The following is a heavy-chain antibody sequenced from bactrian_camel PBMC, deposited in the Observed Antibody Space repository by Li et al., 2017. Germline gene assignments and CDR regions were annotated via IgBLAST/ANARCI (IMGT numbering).Heavy chain of an antibody. V-gene: IGHV3S45*01. CDR1: GHSRGSNC. Sequence: HVQLVESGGGSVQAGGSLRLSCKVSGHSRGSNCVGWYRLPPGRAPAEREGIAAIRRDGGETSYAASVRGRFTISKDNAKNTLYLEMLSLTPEDTAQYYWARGVGALRDGSLCRNPDKYDSWGQGTQVTVS. J-gene: IGHJ4*01. CDR3: ARGVGALRDGSLCRNPDKYDS. D-gene: IGHD6*01. CDR2: IRRDGGET.